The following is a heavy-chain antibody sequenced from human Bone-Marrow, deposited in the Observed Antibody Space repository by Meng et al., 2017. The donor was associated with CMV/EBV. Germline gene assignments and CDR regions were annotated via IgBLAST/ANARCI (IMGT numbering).Heavy chain of an antibody. V-gene: IGHV3-23*01. D-gene: IGHD6-13*01. CDR1: GFTFRSYA. CDR3: ARVKGIAAAGADFFDY. J-gene: IGHJ4*02. Sequence: GESLKISCAASGFTFRSYAMSWVRQAPGKGLEWVSAISGAGGSTYSADSVKGRFTISRDNSKNTLYLQMNSLRAEDTAVYYCARVKGIAAAGADFFDYWGQGTLVTVSS. CDR2: ISGAGGST.